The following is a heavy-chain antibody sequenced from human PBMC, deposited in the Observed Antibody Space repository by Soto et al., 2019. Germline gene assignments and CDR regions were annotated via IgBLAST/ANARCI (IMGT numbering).Heavy chain of an antibody. D-gene: IGHD3-10*01. J-gene: IGHJ3*02. CDR2: IYSGGST. CDR3: ARDSPLYYYGSGSYYNAFDI. CDR1: GFTVSSNY. V-gene: IGHV3-53*04. Sequence: PGGSLRLSCAASGFTVSSNYMSWVRQAPGKGLEGVSVIYSGGSTYYADSVKGRFTISRHNSKNTLYLQMNSLRAEDTAVYYCARDSPLYYYGSGSYYNAFDIWAQRTMVTVSS.